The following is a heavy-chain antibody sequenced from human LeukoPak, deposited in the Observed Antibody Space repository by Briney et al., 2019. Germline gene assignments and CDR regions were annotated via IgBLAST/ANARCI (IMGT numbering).Heavy chain of an antibody. CDR3: ASSILGDILTGYYIYAFDI. V-gene: IGHV1-2*06. D-gene: IGHD3-9*01. CDR1: GYTFTGYY. CDR2: INPNSGGT. J-gene: IGHJ3*02. Sequence: ASVKVSCKASGYTFTGYYMHWVRQAPGQGLEWMGRINPNSGGTNYAHKFQGRVTMTKDTSISTAYMELSRLRSDDTAVYYCASSILGDILTGYYIYAFDIWGQGTMVTVSS.